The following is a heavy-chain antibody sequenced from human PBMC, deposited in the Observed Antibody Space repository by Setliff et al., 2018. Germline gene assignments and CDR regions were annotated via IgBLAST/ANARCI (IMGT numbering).Heavy chain of an antibody. J-gene: IGHJ3*02. D-gene: IGHD6-25*01. CDR2: IYTDGTIT. CDR1: GFTFSNYW. CDR3: ARSPANGGHDAFDI. Sequence: PGGSLRLSCAASGFTFSNYWMHWVRQAPGKGLVWVSRIYTDGTITSYADSVKGRFTISRDNARDSLYLHMNSLGAEDTAVYYCARSPANGGHDAFDIWGQGTMVTVSS. V-gene: IGHV3-74*01.